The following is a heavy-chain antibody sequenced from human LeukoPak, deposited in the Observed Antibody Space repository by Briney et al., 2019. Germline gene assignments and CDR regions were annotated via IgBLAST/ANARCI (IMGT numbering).Heavy chain of an antibody. Sequence: SVKVSCKASGGTFSSYAISWVRQAPGQGLEWMGGIIPIFGTANYAQKFQGRVTITTDESTSTAYMELSSLRSEDTAVYYCARDTRYCSSTCCPGIYYYYMDVWGKGTTVTVSS. CDR3: ARDTRYCSSTCCPGIYYYYMDV. CDR2: IIPIFGTA. D-gene: IGHD2-2*01. V-gene: IGHV1-69*05. J-gene: IGHJ6*03. CDR1: GGTFSSYA.